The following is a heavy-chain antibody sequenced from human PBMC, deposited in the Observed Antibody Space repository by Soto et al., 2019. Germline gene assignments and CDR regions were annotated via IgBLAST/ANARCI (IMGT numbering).Heavy chain of an antibody. V-gene: IGHV3-13*01. J-gene: IGHJ4*02. Sequence: EVQLVESGGGLVQPGGCLRLTCAASVFTFSNHDMHWFRQATGKGLEWVSGVGTVGDIYYSGSVKGRFTVSRENARNSFYLNMNSLSAGDTAVYYCARRFCRGGTCPGIGFDYWGQGTLVTVSS. D-gene: IGHD3-3*01. CDR1: VFTFSNHD. CDR2: VGTVGDI. CDR3: ARRFCRGGTCPGIGFDY.